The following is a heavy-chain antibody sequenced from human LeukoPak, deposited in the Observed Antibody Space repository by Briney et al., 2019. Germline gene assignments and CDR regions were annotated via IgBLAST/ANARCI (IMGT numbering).Heavy chain of an antibody. J-gene: IGHJ4*02. CDR1: GGTFSSYA. Sequence: GASVKVSCKASGGTFSSYAISWVRQAPGQGLEWMGRIIPIFGTANYAQKFQGRATITTDESTSTAYMELSSLRSEDTAVYYCASYPSGNAEIGWGQGTLVTVSS. D-gene: IGHD1-26*01. CDR3: ASYPSGNAEIG. V-gene: IGHV1-69*05. CDR2: IIPIFGTA.